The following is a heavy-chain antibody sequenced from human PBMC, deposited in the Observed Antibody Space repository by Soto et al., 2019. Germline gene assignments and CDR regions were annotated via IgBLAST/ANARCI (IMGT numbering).Heavy chain of an antibody. J-gene: IGHJ4*02. Sequence: PGGSLRLSCAASGFTFSTYSMNWVRQAPGKGLEWISYITKSSKTIYYADSVKGRFTISRDNAKNSLYLQMNSLRSEDTAVYYCARTYGGYSYGYKSWGQGTQVTVSS. D-gene: IGHD5-18*01. V-gene: IGHV3-48*01. CDR3: ARTYGGYSYGYKS. CDR2: ITKSSKTI. CDR1: GFTFSTYS.